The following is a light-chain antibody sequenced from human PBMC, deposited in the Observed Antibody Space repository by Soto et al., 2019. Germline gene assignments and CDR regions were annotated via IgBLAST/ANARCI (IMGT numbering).Light chain of an antibody. V-gene: IGKV1-5*03. Sequence: DIQMTQSPSTLSASVGDRVTITCRASESISGWLAWYQHKPGKAPKLVIFKASTLESGVPSRFSGSGSGTEFTLSISSLQPDDFAIYYCQQYNSYPRTFGQGTKVEIK. J-gene: IGKJ1*01. CDR3: QQYNSYPRT. CDR2: KAS. CDR1: ESISGW.